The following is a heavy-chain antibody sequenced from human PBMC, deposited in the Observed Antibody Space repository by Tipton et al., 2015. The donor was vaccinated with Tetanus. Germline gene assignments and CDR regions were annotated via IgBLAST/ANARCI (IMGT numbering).Heavy chain of an antibody. CDR2: IYYSGST. CDR3: ARHYYDSSGPLDY. D-gene: IGHD3-22*01. Sequence: SLTCTVSGGSISSSSYYWGWIRQPPGKGLEWIGSIYYSGSTYYNPSLKSRVTISVDTSKNQFSLKLSSVTAADTAVYYCARHYYDSSGPLDYWGQGTLVTVSS. CDR1: GGSISSSSYY. V-gene: IGHV4-39*01. J-gene: IGHJ4*02.